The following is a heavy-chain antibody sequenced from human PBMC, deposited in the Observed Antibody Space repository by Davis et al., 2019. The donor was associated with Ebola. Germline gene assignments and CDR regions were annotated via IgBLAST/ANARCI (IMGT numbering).Heavy chain of an antibody. Sequence: PGGSLRLSCAASGFTFSSYGMHWVRQAPGKGLEWVAVISYDGSNKYYADSVKGRFTISRDNSKNTLYLQMNSLRAEDTAVYYCAKDLYNWNGRDMDVWGKGTTVTVSS. J-gene: IGHJ6*03. CDR3: AKDLYNWNGRDMDV. V-gene: IGHV3-30*18. D-gene: IGHD1-20*01. CDR2: ISYDGSNK. CDR1: GFTFSSYG.